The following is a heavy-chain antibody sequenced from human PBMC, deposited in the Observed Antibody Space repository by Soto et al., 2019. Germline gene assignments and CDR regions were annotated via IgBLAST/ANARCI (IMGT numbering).Heavy chain of an antibody. V-gene: IGHV1-46*01. Sequence: DASVKVSCKAPGDTFTSYYLNWVRQAPGQGLEWMGVINPHGGSTKYAQKFQGRITMTRDTARSTVYMELSSLRSDDTAIYYCARSSGGNFGIIIEGSNWFDPWGQGTLVTVSS. CDR1: GDTFTSYY. CDR2: INPHGGST. D-gene: IGHD3-3*01. CDR3: ARSSGGNFGIIIEGSNWFDP. J-gene: IGHJ5*02.